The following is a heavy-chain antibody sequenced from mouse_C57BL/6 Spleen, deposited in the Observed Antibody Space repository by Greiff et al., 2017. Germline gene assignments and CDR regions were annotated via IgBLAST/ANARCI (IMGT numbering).Heavy chain of an antibody. D-gene: IGHD1-1*01. CDR3: ARTVVDAMDY. V-gene: IGHV1-4*01. Sequence: VQLQQSGAELARPGASVKMSCKASGYTFTSYTMHWVKQRPGQGPEWIGYINPSSGYTKYNQKFKDKATLTADKSSSTAYMQLSSLTSEDSAVYYCARTVVDAMDYWGQGTSVTVSS. CDR2: INPSSGYT. CDR1: GYTFTSYT. J-gene: IGHJ4*01.